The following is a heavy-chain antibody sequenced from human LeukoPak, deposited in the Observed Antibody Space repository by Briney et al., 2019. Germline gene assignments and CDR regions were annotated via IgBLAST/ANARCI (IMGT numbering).Heavy chain of an antibody. V-gene: IGHV4-39*07. Sequence: SETLSLTCTVSGGSIRNIFYYCSWIRQAPGKGLEWVGTISYSGTTYYNPSLKSRVTISADMSKNQVSLKLSSVTAADTAVYYCAKEDGEEYSSGWYKRNYFDNWGQGTRVTVSS. CDR1: GGSIRNIFYY. CDR2: ISYSGTT. CDR3: AKEDGEEYSSGWYKRNYFDN. D-gene: IGHD6-19*01. J-gene: IGHJ4*02.